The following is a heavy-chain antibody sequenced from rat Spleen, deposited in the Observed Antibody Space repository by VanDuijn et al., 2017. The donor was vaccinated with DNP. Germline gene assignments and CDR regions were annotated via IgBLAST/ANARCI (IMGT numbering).Heavy chain of an antibody. CDR3: TTPNWERGEY. Sequence: QVQLKESGPDLVQPSQTLSLTCTVSGFSLTTYGVSWVRLPPGKGLEWMGAIWSGGSTDYNSALKSRLSISRDTSKSQVFLKMNSLQTEDTAIYFCTTPNWERGEYWGQGVMVTVSS. V-gene: IGHV2-15*01. CDR2: IWSGGST. CDR1: GFSLTTYG. J-gene: IGHJ2*01. D-gene: IGHD5-1*01.